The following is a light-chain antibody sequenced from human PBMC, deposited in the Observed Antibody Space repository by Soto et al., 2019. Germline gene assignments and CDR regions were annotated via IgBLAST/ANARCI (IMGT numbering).Light chain of an antibody. CDR1: QSIGTA. V-gene: IGKV1-39*01. CDR2: GAS. CDR3: QQTYSTPWT. Sequence: DIQMTQSPSSLSASMGDRVSITCRASQSIGTALNWYQQKPGKAPKLLIYGASTLQGGVPSRFSGSVSGTEFTLTISSLQPGDLATYACQQTYSTPWTFGQGTNVYI. J-gene: IGKJ1*01.